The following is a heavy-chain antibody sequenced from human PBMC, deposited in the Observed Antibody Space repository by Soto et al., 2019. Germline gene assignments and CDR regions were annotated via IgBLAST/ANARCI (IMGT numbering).Heavy chain of an antibody. J-gene: IGHJ6*03. D-gene: IGHD4-17*01. CDR3: AGVPDYGDSRLYYMDV. Sequence: ASVKVSCKASGYTFTSYDINWVRQATGQGLEWMGWMNPNSGNTGYAQKFQGRVTMTRNTSISKAYMVLSSLGSEDTTVYYCAGVPDYGDSRLYYMDVWGKGTTVTVSS. CDR2: MNPNSGNT. V-gene: IGHV1-8*01. CDR1: GYTFTSYD.